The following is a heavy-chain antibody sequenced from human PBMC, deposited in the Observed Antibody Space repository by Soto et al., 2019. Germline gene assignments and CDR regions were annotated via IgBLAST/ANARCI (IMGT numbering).Heavy chain of an antibody. D-gene: IGHD1-1*01. Sequence: QVQLQQSGPGLVMPSQTLSLTCAISGDSVSRNSAAWNWIRQSPSRGLEWLGKTYYRSKWYNDYADSVKSQITITPATSKNQASRQLNSVIPEDTAVYYWAKEAWSDVPPMSWGQGPLSPSPQ. V-gene: IGHV6-1*01. CDR1: GDSVSRNSAA. CDR3: AKEAWSDVPPMS. J-gene: IGHJ5*02. CDR2: TYYRSKWYN.